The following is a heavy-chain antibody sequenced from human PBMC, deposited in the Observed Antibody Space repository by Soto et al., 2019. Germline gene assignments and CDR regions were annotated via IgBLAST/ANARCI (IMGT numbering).Heavy chain of an antibody. V-gene: IGHV1-18*01. D-gene: IGHD2-15*01. CDR3: ARDDAISGGSWHYFDY. Sequence: ASVKVSCKASGYTFTSYDINWVRQATGQGLEWMGWMSAYNGNTNYAQKLQGRVTMTTDTSTSTAYMELRSLRSDDTAVYYCARDDAISGGSWHYFDYWGQGTLVTVSS. CDR1: GYTFTSYD. CDR2: MSAYNGNT. J-gene: IGHJ4*02.